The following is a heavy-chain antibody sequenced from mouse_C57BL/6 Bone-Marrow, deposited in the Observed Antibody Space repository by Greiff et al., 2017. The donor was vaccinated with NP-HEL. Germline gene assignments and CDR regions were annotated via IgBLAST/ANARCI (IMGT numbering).Heavy chain of an antibody. D-gene: IGHD1-1*01. J-gene: IGHJ1*03. CDR2: FYPGSGSI. CDR3: ARSPPYYYSSSSWYFDD. V-gene: IGHV1-62-2*01. CDR1: GYTFTEYT. Sequence: QVQLQQSGAELVKPGASVKLSCKASGYTFTEYTIHWVKQRSGQGLEWIGWFYPGSGSIKYNEKFKGKATLTADKSSSTAYMELRSLTSEDSAVYFCARSPPYYYSSSSWYFDDWGTGTTVTVSS.